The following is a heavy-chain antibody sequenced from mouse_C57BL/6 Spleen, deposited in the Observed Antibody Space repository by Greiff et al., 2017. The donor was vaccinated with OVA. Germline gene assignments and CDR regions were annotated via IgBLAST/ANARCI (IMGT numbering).Heavy chain of an antibody. V-gene: IGHV3-6*01. D-gene: IGHD2-3*01. J-gene: IGHJ4*01. CDR2: LRYDGST. CDR3: AREADGYYGDMDD. Sequence: EVQLQESGPGLVKPSPSLSLTCTVTGYSITSGYFWNLIRQFPGNNLEWMGYLRYDGSTNYNPSLKNRISLTPDTSENQFCRKLNAVPTEDTAAYYGAREADGYYGDMDDWGQGTSVTVSS. CDR1: GYSITSGYF.